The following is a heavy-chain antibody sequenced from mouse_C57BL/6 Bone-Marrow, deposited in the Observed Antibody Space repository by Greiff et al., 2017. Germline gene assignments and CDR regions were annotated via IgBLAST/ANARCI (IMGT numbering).Heavy chain of an antibody. CDR2: IDPEDGDT. Sequence: EVQLQESGAELVRPGASVKLSCTASGFNIKDYYMHWVKQRPEQGLEWLGRIDPEDGDTEYAPKFQGKATMTADTSSNTAYLQLSSLTSEDTAVYYWNTDGYYPWFAYWGQGTLVTVSA. CDR1: GFNIKDYY. V-gene: IGHV14-1*01. D-gene: IGHD2-3*01. CDR3: NTDGYYPWFAY. J-gene: IGHJ3*01.